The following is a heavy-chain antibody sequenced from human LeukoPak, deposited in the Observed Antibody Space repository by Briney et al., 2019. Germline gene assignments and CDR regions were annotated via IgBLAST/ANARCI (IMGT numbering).Heavy chain of an antibody. CDR3: ARAGRRGGFDY. Sequence: SETLSLTCAVSGGSISSGGYSWSWIRQPPGKGLEWIGYIYHSGSTYYNPSLKSRVTISVDRSKNQFSLKLSSETAADTAVYYCARAGRRGGFDYWGQGTLVTVSS. D-gene: IGHD3-10*01. V-gene: IGHV4-30-2*01. J-gene: IGHJ4*02. CDR2: IYHSGST. CDR1: GGSISSGGYS.